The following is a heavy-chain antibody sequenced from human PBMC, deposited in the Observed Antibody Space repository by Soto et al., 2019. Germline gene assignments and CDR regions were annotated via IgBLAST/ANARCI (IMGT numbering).Heavy chain of an antibody. J-gene: IGHJ4*02. CDR2: IIPIFGTA. CDR1: GGTFSRHA. CDR3: ARGWGYDSNDYYYAY. D-gene: IGHD3-22*01. Sequence: QVQLVQSGAEVRKPGSSVKVSCKASGGTFSRHAISWVRQAPGQGLEWMGGIIPIFGTANHAQKFQGRGTISADEFTSTVYMELSSLRSEDTAMYYCARGWGYDSNDYYYAYWVQGTLVIVSS. V-gene: IGHV1-69*01.